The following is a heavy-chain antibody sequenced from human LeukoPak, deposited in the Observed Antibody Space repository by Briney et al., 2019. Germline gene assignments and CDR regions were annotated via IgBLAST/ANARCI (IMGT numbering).Heavy chain of an antibody. CDR3: ARDVRAYCSGGSCYSLGMDV. Sequence: GGSLRLSCAASGFTFSSYAMHWVRQAPGKGLEWVAVISYDGSNKYYADSVKGRFTISRDNSKNTLYLQMNSLRAEDTAVYYCARDVRAYCSGGSCYSLGMDVWGRGTTVTVSS. CDR2: ISYDGSNK. V-gene: IGHV3-30*04. J-gene: IGHJ6*02. D-gene: IGHD2-15*01. CDR1: GFTFSSYA.